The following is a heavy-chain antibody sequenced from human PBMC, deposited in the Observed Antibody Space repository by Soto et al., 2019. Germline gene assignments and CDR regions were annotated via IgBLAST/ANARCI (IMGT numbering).Heavy chain of an antibody. CDR1: GGSISSYY. CDR3: ARHEAYCGGDCYPEYFQH. J-gene: IGHJ1*01. Sequence: PSETLSLTCTVSGGSISSYYWSWIRQPPGKGLEWIGYIYYSGSTNYNPSLKSRVTISVDTSKNQFSLKLSSVTAADTAVYYCARHEAYCGGDCYPEYFQHWGQGTLVTVSS. V-gene: IGHV4-59*08. D-gene: IGHD2-21*02. CDR2: IYYSGST.